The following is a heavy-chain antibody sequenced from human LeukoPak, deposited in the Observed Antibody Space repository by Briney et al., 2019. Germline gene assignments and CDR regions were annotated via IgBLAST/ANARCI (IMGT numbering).Heavy chain of an antibody. J-gene: IGHJ4*02. V-gene: IGHV3-33*01. D-gene: IGHD6-19*01. CDR3: ARNSGVSRWYEFDY. Sequence: GGSLRLSCAASGFTFSSHGMHWVRQAPGKGLEWVAVIWSDGSDKYYADSVKGRFTISRDNSKDTLYLQMNSLRAEDTTVYYCARNSGVSRWYEFDYWGQGTLVTASS. CDR1: GFTFSSHG. CDR2: IWSDGSDK.